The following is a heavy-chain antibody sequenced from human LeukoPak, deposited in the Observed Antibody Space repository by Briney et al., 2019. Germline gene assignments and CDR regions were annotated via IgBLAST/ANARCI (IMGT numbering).Heavy chain of an antibody. CDR3: ARVRAEKDHDAFDI. J-gene: IGHJ3*02. Sequence: ASVKVSCKASGGTFSSYAISWVRQAPGQGLEWMGGIIPIFGTANYAQKFQGRVTITTDESTTTAYMELSSLRSEDTAVYYCARVRAEKDHDAFDIWGQGTMVTVSS. V-gene: IGHV1-69*05. CDR2: IIPIFGTA. CDR1: GGTFSSYA.